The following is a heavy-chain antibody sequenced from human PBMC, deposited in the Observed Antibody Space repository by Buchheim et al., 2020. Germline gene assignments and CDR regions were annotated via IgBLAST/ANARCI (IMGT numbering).Heavy chain of an antibody. CDR2: IYYSGST. CDR1: GGSISSGGYY. J-gene: IGHJ6*02. Sequence: QVQLQESGPGLVKPSQTLSLTCTVSGGSISSGGYYWSWIRQHPGKGLEWIGYIYYSGSTYYNPSLKSRVTISVDTSKNQFSLKLSSVTAADTAVYYCARASLEMVYAIQSFFGSYGMDVWGQGTT. V-gene: IGHV4-31*03. D-gene: IGHD2-8*01. CDR3: ARASLEMVYAIQSFFGSYGMDV.